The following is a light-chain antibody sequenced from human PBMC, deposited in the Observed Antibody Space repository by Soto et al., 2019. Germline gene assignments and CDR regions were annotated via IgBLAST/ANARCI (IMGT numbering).Light chain of an antibody. CDR2: AAS. CDR3: QQSFSSPRT. V-gene: IGKV1-39*01. CDR1: QSISTF. Sequence: SQMTQSPSSLSASVGDRVTITCRASQSISTFLNWYQQKPGNAPKSLIYAASNLQSGVPSRFSGSGSGTDFTLTISSLQPEDFATYYCQQSFSSPRTFGPGTKVAIK. J-gene: IGKJ1*01.